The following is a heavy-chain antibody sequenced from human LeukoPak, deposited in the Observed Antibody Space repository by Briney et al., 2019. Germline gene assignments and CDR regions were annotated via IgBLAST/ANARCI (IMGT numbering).Heavy chain of an antibody. CDR1: GGTFSSYA. V-gene: IGHV1-69*01. J-gene: IGHJ6*03. D-gene: IGHD1-1*01. CDR2: IIPIFGTA. Sequence: VASVKVSCKASGGTFSSYAISWVRQAPGQGLEWVGGIIPIFGTANYAQKFQGRVTITADESTSTTYMELSSLRSEDTAVYYCARGVQLERRHYYYYMDVWGKGTTVTVSS. CDR3: ARGVQLERRHYYYYMDV.